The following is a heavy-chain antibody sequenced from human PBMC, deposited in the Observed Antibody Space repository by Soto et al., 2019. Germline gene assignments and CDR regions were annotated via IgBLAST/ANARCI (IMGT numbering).Heavy chain of an antibody. V-gene: IGHV1-8*01. CDR3: ARGRATYGSGSLVVSRYYYYYMDV. CDR1: GYTFTSYD. Sequence: ASVKVSCKASGYTFTSYDINWVRQATGQGLEWMGWMNPNSGNTGYAQKFQGRVTMTRNTSISTAYMELSSLRSEDTAVYYCARGRATYGSGSLVVSRYYYYYMDVWGKGTTVTVSS. D-gene: IGHD3-10*01. J-gene: IGHJ6*03. CDR2: MNPNSGNT.